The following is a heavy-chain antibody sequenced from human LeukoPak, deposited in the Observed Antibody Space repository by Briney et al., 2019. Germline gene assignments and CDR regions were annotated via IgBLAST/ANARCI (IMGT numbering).Heavy chain of an antibody. J-gene: IGHJ4*02. D-gene: IGHD3-9*01. CDR1: GGSISSRSHY. Sequence: SETLSLTCTVSGGSISSRSHYWGWVRQPPGKGLEWIANIYYSGNTHYNPSLKSRLTISVDTSKNQFSLKLSSVTAADTAVYFCARHRDDILTAYHPGILDYWGQGLLVTVSS. CDR2: IYYSGNT. CDR3: ARHRDDILTAYHPGILDY. V-gene: IGHV4-39*01.